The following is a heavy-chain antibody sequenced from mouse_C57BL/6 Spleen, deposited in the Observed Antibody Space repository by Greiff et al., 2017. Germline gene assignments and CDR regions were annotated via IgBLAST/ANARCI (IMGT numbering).Heavy chain of an antibody. CDR2: INPGSGGT. J-gene: IGHJ4*01. CDR1: GYAFTNYL. Sequence: QVQLQQSGAELVRPGPSVKVSCKASGYAFTNYLIEWVKQRPGQGLEWIGVINPGSGGTNYNETFKGKATLTADKSSSTAYMQLSSLTSEDSAVYFCALYGEGALDYWGQGTSVTVSS. V-gene: IGHV1-54*01. D-gene: IGHD2-13*01. CDR3: ALYGEGALDY.